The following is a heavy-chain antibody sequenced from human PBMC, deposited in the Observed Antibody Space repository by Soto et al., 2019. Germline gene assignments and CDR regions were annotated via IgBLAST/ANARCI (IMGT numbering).Heavy chain of an antibody. Sequence: QVQLVQSGAEVKKPGSSVKVSCKASGGTFSSYAISWVRQAPGQGLEWMGGIIPIFGTAHYAQKFQGRVTITADESTSTAYLELSSLRSEDTAVYYCARTESDGSGRASFDYWGQGTLVTVSS. CDR2: IIPIFGTA. V-gene: IGHV1-69*01. D-gene: IGHD3-22*01. J-gene: IGHJ4*02. CDR1: GGTFSSYA. CDR3: ARTESDGSGRASFDY.